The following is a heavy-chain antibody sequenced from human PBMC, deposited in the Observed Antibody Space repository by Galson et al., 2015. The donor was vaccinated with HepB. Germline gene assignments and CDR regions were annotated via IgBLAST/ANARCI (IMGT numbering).Heavy chain of an antibody. J-gene: IGHJ6*02. CDR2: ISGSGGGT. CDR3: AHCGIGLVVPAAIGRTDKIYHSYGMDV. CDR1: GVTFSGYA. D-gene: IGHD2-2*02. V-gene: IGHV3-23*01. Sequence: SVGVSGEASGVTFSGYAMSWVRQAPGEGLEWVAGISGSGGGTYYAEAVEGRVTISRDNSKSTLYLQMSSLRADDTAVYYCAHCGIGLVVPAAIGRTDKIYHSYGMDVWGQGTTVTVSS.